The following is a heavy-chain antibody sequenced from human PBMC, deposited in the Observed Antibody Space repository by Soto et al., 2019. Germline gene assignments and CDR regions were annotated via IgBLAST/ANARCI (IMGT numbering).Heavy chain of an antibody. CDR1: GFTFSSYA. CDR2: ISGIGVST. V-gene: IGHV3-23*01. J-gene: IGHJ2*01. Sequence: XGSLRLSCAASGFTFSSYAMSWVRQAPGKGLEWVSAISGIGVSTYYADSVKGRFTISRDNSKNTLYLQMNSLRAEDTAVYNCAKEHVGHGWYLDFWGRGTLVTVSS. CDR3: AKEHVGHGWYLDF.